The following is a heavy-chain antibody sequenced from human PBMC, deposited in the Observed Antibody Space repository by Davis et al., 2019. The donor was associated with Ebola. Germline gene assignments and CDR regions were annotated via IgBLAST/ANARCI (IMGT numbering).Heavy chain of an antibody. CDR2: INYSGST. V-gene: IGHV4-59*01. CDR1: GGSISSYY. CDR3: ARGILVGAPSGWFDP. J-gene: IGHJ5*02. Sequence: MPSETLSLTCTVSGGSISSYYWSWIRQPPGKGLEWIGYINYSGSTNYNPSLKSRVTISVDTSKNQFSLKLSSVTAADTAVYYCARGILVGAPSGWFDPWGQGTLVTVSS. D-gene: IGHD1-26*01.